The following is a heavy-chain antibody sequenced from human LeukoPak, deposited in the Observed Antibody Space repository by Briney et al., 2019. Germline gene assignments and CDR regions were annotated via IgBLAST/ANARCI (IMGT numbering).Heavy chain of an antibody. CDR3: ARMSDRGALNWFDP. V-gene: IGHV4-39*07. CDR2: IYYSGST. J-gene: IGHJ5*02. Sequence: SETLSLTCTVSGGSISSSSYYWGWIRQPPGKGLEWIGSIYYSGSTYYNPSLKSRVTISVDTSKNQFSLKLSSVTAADTAVYYCARMSDRGALNWFDPWGQGTLVTVSS. CDR1: GGSISSSSYY. D-gene: IGHD3-16*01.